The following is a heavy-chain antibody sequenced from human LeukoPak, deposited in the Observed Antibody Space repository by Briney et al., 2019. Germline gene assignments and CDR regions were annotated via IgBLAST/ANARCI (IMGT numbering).Heavy chain of an antibody. CDR2: IYDSGST. Sequence: PSETLSLTCTVSGGSISSYYWSWIRQPPGKGLEWIGFIYDSGSTNYNPSLKSRVTISVDTSKNQFSLKLSSVTAADTAVYYCARVIAARRPDAFDIWGQGTMVTVSS. CDR1: GGSISSYY. D-gene: IGHD6-6*01. J-gene: IGHJ3*02. CDR3: ARVIAARRPDAFDI. V-gene: IGHV4-59*12.